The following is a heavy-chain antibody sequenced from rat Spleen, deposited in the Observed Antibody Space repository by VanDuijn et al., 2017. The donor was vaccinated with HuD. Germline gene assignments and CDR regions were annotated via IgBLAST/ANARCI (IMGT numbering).Heavy chain of an antibody. Sequence: QVQLKESGPGLVQPSQTLSLTCTVSGFSLIRYNVHWVRQPPGKGLEWMGRMRYNGDTSCNSGLKSRLNISRNTSKSQVFLKMNSLQTEDTAMYFCALIFIRTTDYFDFWGQGVMVTVSS. CDR3: ALIFIRTTDYFDF. D-gene: IGHD1-10*01. J-gene: IGHJ2*01. CDR1: GFSLIRYN. CDR2: MRYNGDT. V-gene: IGHV2-63*01.